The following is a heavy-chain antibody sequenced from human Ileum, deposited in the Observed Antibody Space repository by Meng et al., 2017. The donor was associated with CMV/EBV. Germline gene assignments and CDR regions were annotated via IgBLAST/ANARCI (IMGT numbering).Heavy chain of an antibody. Sequence: EVDSEGVGCGRGQPRRILRLSCSASGFSVGADYLSWVRQSQGKGLEWVWIIHSNGDTHYRDSLKVRFTLSRAKSKNGFSLEFNTLNVDDTAVCYCARAGVGATYLDPWGQGTLVTVSS. D-gene: IGHD2/OR15-2a*01. CDR1: GFSVGADY. V-gene: IGHV3-66*01. J-gene: IGHJ5*02. CDR2: IHSNGDT. CDR3: ARAGVGATYLDP.